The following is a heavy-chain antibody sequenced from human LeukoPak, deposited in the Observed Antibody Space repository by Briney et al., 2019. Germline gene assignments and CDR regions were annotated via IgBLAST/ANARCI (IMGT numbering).Heavy chain of an antibody. CDR2: IYPRDGST. CDR1: GYTFTSNY. J-gene: IGHJ4*02. CDR3: ARGGNGYDY. Sequence: ASVKVSCKASGYTFTSNYIHWVRQAPGQGLEWMGMIYPRDGSTSYTQKFQGRVTVTRDTSTSTVHMELSGLRSEDTAVYYCARGGNGYDYWGQGTLVTVSS. D-gene: IGHD1-1*01. V-gene: IGHV1-46*01.